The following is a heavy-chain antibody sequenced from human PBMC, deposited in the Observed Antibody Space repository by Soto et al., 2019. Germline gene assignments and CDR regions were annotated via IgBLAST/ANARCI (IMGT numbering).Heavy chain of an antibody. CDR1: GGTFSSYA. Sequence: PGPPVKVSCKASGGTFSSYAISWVRQAPGQGLEWMGGIIPIFGTANYAQKFQGRVTITADESTSTAYMELSSLRSEDTAVYYCATALGSSSRTYYYYGMDVWGQGTTVTVS. V-gene: IGHV1-69*13. D-gene: IGHD6-13*01. CDR2: IIPIFGTA. J-gene: IGHJ6*02. CDR3: ATALGSSSRTYYYYGMDV.